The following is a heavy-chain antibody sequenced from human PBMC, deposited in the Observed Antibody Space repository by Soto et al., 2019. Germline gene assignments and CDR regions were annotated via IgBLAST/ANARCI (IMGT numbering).Heavy chain of an antibody. CDR3: AKVSRRFLEWLPVDY. Sequence: EVQLVESGGGLVQPGRSLRLSCAASGFTFDDYAMHWVRQAPGKGLEWVSGISWNSGSIGYADSVKGRFTISRDNAKNSLYLQMNSLRAEDTAFYYCAKVSRRFLEWLPVDYWGLGTLVTVSS. J-gene: IGHJ4*02. CDR1: GFTFDDYA. CDR2: ISWNSGSI. D-gene: IGHD3-3*01. V-gene: IGHV3-9*01.